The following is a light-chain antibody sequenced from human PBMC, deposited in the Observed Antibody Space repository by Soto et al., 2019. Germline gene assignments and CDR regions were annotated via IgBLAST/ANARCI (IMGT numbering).Light chain of an antibody. CDR2: GAS. J-gene: IGKJ5*01. V-gene: IGKV3-20*01. CDR1: QSVSSSY. CDR3: QQYGSSPPRT. Sequence: EIVLTQSPGTLSLSPGERATLSCSARQSVSSSYLAWYQQKPGQAPRLLIYGASSRATGIPDRFSGSGSGTDFTLTISRLEPEDFAVYYCQQYGSSPPRTFGQGTRLEIK.